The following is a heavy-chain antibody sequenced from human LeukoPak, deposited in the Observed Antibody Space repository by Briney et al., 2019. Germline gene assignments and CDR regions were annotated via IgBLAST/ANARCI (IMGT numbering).Heavy chain of an antibody. D-gene: IGHD6-13*01. CDR3: ARIAAAGSHFDY. CDR1: GFTFSSYA. CDR2: ISSSSSYI. J-gene: IGHJ4*02. V-gene: IGHV3-21*01. Sequence: GGSLRLSCAASGFTFSSYAMNWVRQAPGKGLEWVSSISSSSSYIYYADSVKGRFTISRDNAKNPLYLQMNSLRAEDTAVYYCARIAAAGSHFDYWGQGTLVTVSS.